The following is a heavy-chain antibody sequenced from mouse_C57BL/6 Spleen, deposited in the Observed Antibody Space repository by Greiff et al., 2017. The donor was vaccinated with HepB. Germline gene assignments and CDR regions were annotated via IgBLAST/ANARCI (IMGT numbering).Heavy chain of an antibody. CDR3: ARTYEYDPHFDC. V-gene: IGHV5-17*01. CDR2: ISSGSSTI. D-gene: IGHD2-4*01. CDR1: GFTFSDYG. J-gene: IGHJ2*01. Sequence: EVHLVESGGGLVKPGGSLKLSCAASGFTFSDYGMHWVRQAPEKGLEWVAYISSGSSTIYYADTVKGRFTISRDNTKNTQFLQMTSLRSEDTAIYYCARTYEYDPHFDCWGQGTTLTVSS.